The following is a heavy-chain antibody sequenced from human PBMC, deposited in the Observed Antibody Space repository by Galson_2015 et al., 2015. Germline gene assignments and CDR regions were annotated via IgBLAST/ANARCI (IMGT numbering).Heavy chain of an antibody. V-gene: IGHV3-73*01. D-gene: IGHD6-19*01. CDR2: IRRKANNYAT. CDR1: GFTFSDSA. Sequence: SLRLSCAASGFTFSDSAMHWVRQASGKGLEWVGRIRRKANNYATEYAASVKGRFTISRDDSKNTAYLQMNSLKTEDTALYYCTSQIPPPGSGRDSGYWGQGTLVTVSS. CDR3: TSQIPPPGSGRDSGY. J-gene: IGHJ4*02.